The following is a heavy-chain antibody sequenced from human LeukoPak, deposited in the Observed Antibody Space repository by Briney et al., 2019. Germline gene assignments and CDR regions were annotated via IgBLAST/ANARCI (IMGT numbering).Heavy chain of an antibody. J-gene: IGHJ6*03. CDR3: ARVGVYSSSSYQYYYMDV. D-gene: IGHD6-6*01. V-gene: IGHV3-7*01. Sequence: PGGSLRLSCAASGFTFSSYWMSWVPQAPGKGLECVANIKQDGSEKYYVDSVKGRFTISRDNAKNSLYLQMNSLRAEDTAVDYCARVGVYSSSSYQYYYMDVWGKGTTVTVSS. CDR2: IKQDGSEK. CDR1: GFTFSSYW.